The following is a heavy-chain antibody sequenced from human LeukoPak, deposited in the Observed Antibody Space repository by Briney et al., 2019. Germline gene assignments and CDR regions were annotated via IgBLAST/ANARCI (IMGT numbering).Heavy chain of an antibody. V-gene: IGHV1-18*01. J-gene: IGHJ6*02. CDR3: ARAPPSYCSSTSCYLGPYYYYGMDV. CDR2: ISAYNGNT. D-gene: IGHD2-2*01. Sequence: ASVTVSCKASGYTFTSYGISWVRQALGQGLEWMGWISAYNGNTNYAQKLQGRVTMTTDTSTSTAYMELRSLRSDDTAVYYCARAPPSYCSSTSCYLGPYYYYGMDVWGQGTTVTVSS. CDR1: GYTFTSYG.